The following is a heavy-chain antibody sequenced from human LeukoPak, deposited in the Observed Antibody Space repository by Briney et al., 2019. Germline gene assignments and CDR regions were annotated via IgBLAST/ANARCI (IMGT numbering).Heavy chain of an antibody. CDR3: AKELSVLRFLEWLSPPDAFDI. CDR2: ISGSGGST. CDR1: GFSVSRNY. V-gene: IGHV3-23*01. D-gene: IGHD3-3*01. Sequence: PGGSLRLSCAASGFSVSRNYMSWVRQAPGKGLEWVSAISGSGGSTYYADSVKGRFTISRDNSKNTLYLQMNSLRAEDTAVYYCAKELSVLRFLEWLSPPDAFDIWGQGTMVTVSS. J-gene: IGHJ3*02.